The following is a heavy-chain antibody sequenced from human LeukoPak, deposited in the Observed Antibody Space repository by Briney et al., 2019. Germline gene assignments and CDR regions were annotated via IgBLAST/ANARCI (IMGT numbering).Heavy chain of an antibody. D-gene: IGHD2-2*01. CDR3: AGHLVPSYYYYMDV. J-gene: IGHJ6*03. CDR2: IIPIFGTA. Sequence: ASVKVSCEASGGTFSSYAISWVRQTPGQGLEWMGGIIPIFGTANDAQKFQGRVTITADKSTSTAYMELSSLRSEDTAVYYCAGHLVPSYYYYMDVWGKGTTVTVSS. CDR1: GGTFSSYA. V-gene: IGHV1-69*06.